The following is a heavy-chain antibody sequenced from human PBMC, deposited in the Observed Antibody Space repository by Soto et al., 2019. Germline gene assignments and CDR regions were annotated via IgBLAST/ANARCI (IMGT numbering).Heavy chain of an antibody. V-gene: IGHV3-23*01. D-gene: IGHD2-2*01. CDR3: AKGPTLVFPQLGN. CDR1: GFTFSNFA. J-gene: IGHJ4*02. CDR2: ISGGATST. Sequence: EVQLLESGGGLVQPGGSLRLSCAASGFTFSNFAMSWVRQAPGKGLEWVSAISGGATSTYYADIVKGRFTISRDNSKNTQSLQMNGLRVEDTALYYCAKGPTLVFPQLGNWGPGTLVTVSP.